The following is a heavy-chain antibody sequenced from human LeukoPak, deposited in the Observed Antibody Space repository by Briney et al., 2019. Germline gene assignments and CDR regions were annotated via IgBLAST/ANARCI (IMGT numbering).Heavy chain of an antibody. CDR1: GFIASSNY. CDR2: IYSGGTT. CDR3: ATGGRSGVALEQ. V-gene: IGHV3-53*01. D-gene: IGHD1/OR15-1a*01. Sequence: TGGSLRLSCVVSGFIASSNYMSWVRQAPGKGLEWISLIYSGGTTYYADSVMGRFTISRDNSKTTFFLQMNSLKAEDTAVYYCATGGRSGVALEQWGQGTLVTVSS. J-gene: IGHJ4*02.